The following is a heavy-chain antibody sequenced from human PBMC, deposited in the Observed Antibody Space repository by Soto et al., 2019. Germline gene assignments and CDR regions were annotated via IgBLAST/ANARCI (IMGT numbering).Heavy chain of an antibody. V-gene: IGHV3-21*06. CDR3: ARESEDLTSNFDY. Sequence: VGSLRLSCAASGFTFTRYSMNWVRQAPVKGLEWVSSISRTTNYIYYGDSVKVRFTISRDNAKNSLYLEMNSLRAEDTALYYCARESEDLTSNFDYWAQGTLATVSS. J-gene: IGHJ4*02. CDR1: GFTFTRYS. CDR2: ISRTTNYI.